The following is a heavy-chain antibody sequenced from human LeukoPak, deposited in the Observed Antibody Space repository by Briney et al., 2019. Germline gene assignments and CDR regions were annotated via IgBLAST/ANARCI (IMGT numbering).Heavy chain of an antibody. CDR3: AKAITMILVASLGA. V-gene: IGHV3-30*18. CDR1: GFTFSNYG. J-gene: IGHJ3*01. CDR2: ISYDGSNK. Sequence: PGGSLRLSCAASGFTFSNYGMHWVRQAPGKGLEWVAVISYDGSNKYYADSVKGRFTISRDNSKNTLYLQMNSLRAEDTAVYYCAKAITMILVASLGAWGQGTMVTVSS. D-gene: IGHD3-22*01.